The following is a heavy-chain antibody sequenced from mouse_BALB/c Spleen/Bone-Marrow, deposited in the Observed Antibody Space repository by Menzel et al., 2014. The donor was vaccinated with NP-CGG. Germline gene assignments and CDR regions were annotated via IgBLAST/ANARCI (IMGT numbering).Heavy chain of an antibody. CDR3: TRDYGSSPDY. CDR1: GFTFSNYW. CDR2: IRLKSNNYAT. J-gene: IGHJ2*01. D-gene: IGHD1-1*01. V-gene: IGHV6-6*02. Sequence: EVKLMESGGGLVQPGGCMKLSCVASGFTFSNYWMNWVRQSPEKGLEWVAEIRLKSNNYATHYAESVKGRFTISRDDSKSSVYLQMNNLRAEDTGIYYCTRDYGSSPDYWGQGTTLTVSS.